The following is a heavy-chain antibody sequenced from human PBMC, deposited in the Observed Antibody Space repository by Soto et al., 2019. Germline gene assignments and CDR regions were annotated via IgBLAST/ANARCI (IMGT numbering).Heavy chain of an antibody. J-gene: IGHJ4*02. CDR2: IYYSGST. CDR1: GGSISSYY. Sequence: NPAETLSLTCTVSGGSISSYYWSWIRQPPGKGLEWIGYIYYSGSTNYNPSLKSRVTISVDTSKNQFSLKLSSVTAADTAVYYCARVDSSGWRSFDYWGQGTLVTVS. CDR3: ARVDSSGWRSFDY. V-gene: IGHV4-59*01. D-gene: IGHD6-19*01.